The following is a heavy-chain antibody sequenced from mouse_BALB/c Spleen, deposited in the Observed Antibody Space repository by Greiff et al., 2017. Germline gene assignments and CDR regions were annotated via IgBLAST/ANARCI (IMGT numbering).Heavy chain of an antibody. CDR2: ISSGGST. Sequence: EVQRVESGGGLVKPGGSLKLSCAASGFTFSSYAMSWVRQTPEKRLEWVASISSGGSTYYPDSVKGRFTISRDNARNILYLQMSSLRSEDTAMYYCARVYYGYDGVYAMDYWGQGTSVTVSS. V-gene: IGHV5-6-5*01. CDR3: ARVYYGYDGVYAMDY. J-gene: IGHJ4*01. D-gene: IGHD2-2*01. CDR1: GFTFSSYA.